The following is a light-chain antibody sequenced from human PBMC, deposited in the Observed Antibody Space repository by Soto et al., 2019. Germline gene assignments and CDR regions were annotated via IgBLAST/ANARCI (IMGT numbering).Light chain of an antibody. J-gene: IGKJ1*01. V-gene: IGKV1-39*01. CDR2: AAS. Sequence: DIQMTQSPSSLSASVGDRVTITCRASQSISSYLNWYQQKPGKAPKLLIYAASSLQSGVTSRFSGSGSGTDFTLTISSLQPGDFATYYCQLSYSTPRTFGQGTKVEIK. CDR3: QLSYSTPRT. CDR1: QSISSY.